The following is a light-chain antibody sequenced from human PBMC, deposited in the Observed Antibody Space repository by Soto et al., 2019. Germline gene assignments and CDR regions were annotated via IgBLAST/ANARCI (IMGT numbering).Light chain of an antibody. CDR1: QTISSW. V-gene: IGKV1-5*03. J-gene: IGKJ1*01. Sequence: DIQMTQSPSTLSGSVGDRVTITCRASQTISSWLAWYQQKPGKAPKILIYKASTLKSGVPSRFSGSGSGTESTLTISSLQPDDFATYYCQHYNSYSEAFGQGTKVELK. CDR2: KAS. CDR3: QHYNSYSEA.